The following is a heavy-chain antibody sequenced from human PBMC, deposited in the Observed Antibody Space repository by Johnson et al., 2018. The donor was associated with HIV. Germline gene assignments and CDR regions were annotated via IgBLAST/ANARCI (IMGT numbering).Heavy chain of an antibody. CDR2: ISSSGSTI. Sequence: QVQLVESGGGLVKPGGSLRLSCAASGFRVSDSYMSWVRQAPGKGLEWISYISSSGSTIYYADSVKGRFTISRDNAKNSLYLQMNSLRAEDTAVYYRAREGPPRAFDIWGQGTMVTVSS. J-gene: IGHJ3*02. CDR3: AREGPPRAFDI. CDR1: GFRVSDSY. V-gene: IGHV3-11*04.